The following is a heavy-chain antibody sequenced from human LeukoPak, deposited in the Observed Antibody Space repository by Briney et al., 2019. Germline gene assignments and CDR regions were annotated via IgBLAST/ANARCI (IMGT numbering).Heavy chain of an antibody. D-gene: IGHD5-18*01. Sequence: GASVKVSCKASGGSFNRHAISWVRQAPGQGLEWMGRIIPILGSANYAQAFQGRVSITADNSTSTTYMGLSSLRLEDTAVYYCATPSTWIQLERARMDVWGQGTTVTVSS. CDR1: GGSFNRHA. J-gene: IGHJ6*02. V-gene: IGHV1-69*04. CDR3: ATPSTWIQLERARMDV. CDR2: IIPILGSA.